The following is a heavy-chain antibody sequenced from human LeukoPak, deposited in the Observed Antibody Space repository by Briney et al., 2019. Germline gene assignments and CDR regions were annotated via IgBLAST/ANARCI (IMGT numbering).Heavy chain of an antibody. J-gene: IGHJ4*02. Sequence: PSETLFLTCTVSGGSISSSSYYWGWIRQPPGKGLEWIGSIYYSGSTYYNPSLKSRVTISVDTSKNQFSLKLSSVTAADTAVYYCARHVLRDNWKLPAGADYWGQGTLVTVSS. D-gene: IGHD1-20*01. CDR2: IYYSGST. CDR3: ARHVLRDNWKLPAGADY. CDR1: GGSISSSSYY. V-gene: IGHV4-39*01.